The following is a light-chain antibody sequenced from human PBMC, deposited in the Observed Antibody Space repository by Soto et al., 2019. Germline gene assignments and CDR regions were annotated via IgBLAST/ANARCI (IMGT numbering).Light chain of an antibody. CDR1: QSVNSY. J-gene: IGKJ4*01. Sequence: EIVLTQSPATLSLSPGDRATLSCRASQSVNSYLAWYQQKPGQAPRLLIYDASNRATGIPARFSGSGSGTAFTLTISSLEPEDFAVYYCQQRSNWPSTFGGGTKVEIK. V-gene: IGKV3-11*01. CDR2: DAS. CDR3: QQRSNWPST.